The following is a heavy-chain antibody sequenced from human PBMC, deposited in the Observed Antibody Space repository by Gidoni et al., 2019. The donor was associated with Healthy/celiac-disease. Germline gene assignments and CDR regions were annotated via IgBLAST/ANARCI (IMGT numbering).Heavy chain of an antibody. CDR2: ITHSGST. Sequence: QVQLQQWRAGLSKPSETLSLTCAVYGGSFRGYYWSWIRQPPGKGLEWIGEITHSGSTNYNPSLKSRVTISVDTSKNQFSLKLSSVTAADTAVYYGARGHRGAVARTYGMDVWGQGTTVTVSS. CDR3: ARGHRGAVARTYGMDV. V-gene: IGHV4-34*01. CDR1: GGSFRGYY. J-gene: IGHJ6*02. D-gene: IGHD6-19*01.